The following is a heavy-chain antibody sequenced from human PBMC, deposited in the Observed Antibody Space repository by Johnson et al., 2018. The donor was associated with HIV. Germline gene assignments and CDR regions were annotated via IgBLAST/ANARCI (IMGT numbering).Heavy chain of an antibody. CDR2: ISSSGRTI. Sequence: SYISSSGRTIYSADSVKGRFTISRDDSKNSLYLQMNSLKTEDTAVYYCARVGQQSNAFDIWGQGTMVTVSS. CDR3: ARVGQQSNAFDI. J-gene: IGHJ3*02. D-gene: IGHD6-13*01. V-gene: IGHV3-11*01.